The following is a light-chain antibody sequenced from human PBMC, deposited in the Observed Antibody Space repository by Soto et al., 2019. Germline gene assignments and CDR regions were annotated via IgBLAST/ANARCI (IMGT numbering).Light chain of an antibody. CDR3: QQYDNLPPLT. Sequence: DIQMTQSQSSLSASVGDRVTITCQASQDISNYLNWYQQKPGKAPKLLIYDASNLETGVPSRFSGSGSGTDFTFTISSLQPEDIATYYCQQYDNLPPLTFGGGTKGDIK. CDR2: DAS. CDR1: QDISNY. V-gene: IGKV1-33*01. J-gene: IGKJ4*01.